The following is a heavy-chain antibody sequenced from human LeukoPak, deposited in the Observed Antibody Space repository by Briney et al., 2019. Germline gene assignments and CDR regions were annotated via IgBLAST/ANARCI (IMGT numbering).Heavy chain of an antibody. D-gene: IGHD3-3*01. CDR2: MNPNSGNT. CDR1: GYIFTDYY. CDR3: ARAGQFLDFL. V-gene: IGHV1-8*03. J-gene: IGHJ6*04. Sequence: ASVKVSCKASGYIFTDYYMHWVRQAPGQELGWMGRMNPNSGNTGYAQKFQGRVTITRNTSISTAYMELSSLRSEDTAVYYCARAGQFLDFLWGKGTTVTVSS.